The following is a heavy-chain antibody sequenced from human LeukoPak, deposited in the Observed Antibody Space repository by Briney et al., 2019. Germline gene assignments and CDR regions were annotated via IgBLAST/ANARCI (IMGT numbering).Heavy chain of an antibody. V-gene: IGHV4-39*07. J-gene: IGHJ4*02. CDR1: GGSISSSSYY. Sequence: KTSETLSLTCTVSGGSISSSSYYWGWIRQPPGKGLEWIGSIYYSGSTYYNPSLKSRVTISVDTSRNQFSLKMTSVTAADTAMFYCARLVWSGYGYVEYWGQGTLVTVSS. D-gene: IGHD3-3*01. CDR2: IYYSGST. CDR3: ARLVWSGYGYVEY.